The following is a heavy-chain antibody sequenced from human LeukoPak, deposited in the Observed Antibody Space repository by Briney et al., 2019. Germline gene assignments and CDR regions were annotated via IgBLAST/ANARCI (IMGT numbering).Heavy chain of an antibody. Sequence: GGSLRLSCAASGITFSSYWMSWVRQAPGKGLEWVANIKQDGSEKYYVDSVKGRFTISRDNAKNSLYLQMNSLRAEDTAVYYCARARERWLQTALDYWGQGTLVTVSS. J-gene: IGHJ4*02. D-gene: IGHD5-24*01. CDR3: ARARERWLQTALDY. CDR1: GITFSSYW. CDR2: IKQDGSEK. V-gene: IGHV3-7*01.